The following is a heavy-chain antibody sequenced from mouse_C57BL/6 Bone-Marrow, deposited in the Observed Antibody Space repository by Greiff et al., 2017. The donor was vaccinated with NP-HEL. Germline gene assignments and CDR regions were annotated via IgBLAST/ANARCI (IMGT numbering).Heavy chain of an antibody. CDR3: ARASYYYGSSKRYFDY. V-gene: IGHV5-4*03. Sequence: EVNVVESGGGLVKPGGSLKLSCAASGFTFSSYAMSWVRQTPEQRLEWVATISDGGSYTYYPDNVKGRFTISRDNAKNNLYLQMSHLKSDDTAMDYCARASYYYGSSKRYFDYWGQGTTLTVSS. J-gene: IGHJ2*01. CDR1: GFTFSSYA. CDR2: ISDGGSYT. D-gene: IGHD1-1*01.